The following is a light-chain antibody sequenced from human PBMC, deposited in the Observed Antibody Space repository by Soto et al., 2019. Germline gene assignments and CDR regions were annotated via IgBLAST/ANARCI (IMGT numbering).Light chain of an antibody. CDR1: QSVSSSY. Sequence: EIVLTQSPGTLSLSPWERATLSCRASQSVSSSYLAWYQQKPGQAPRLLIYGASSRATGIPDRFSGSGSGTDSTLTISRLEPEDFAVYYCQQYGSSPLYTFGQGNKLEIK. J-gene: IGKJ2*01. CDR2: GAS. V-gene: IGKV3-20*01. CDR3: QQYGSSPLYT.